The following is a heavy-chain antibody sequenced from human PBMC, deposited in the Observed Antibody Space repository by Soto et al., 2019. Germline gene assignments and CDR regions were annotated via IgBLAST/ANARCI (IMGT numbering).Heavy chain of an antibody. D-gene: IGHD3-16*01. CDR2: ISYDGSNK. CDR1: GFTFSSYG. J-gene: IGHJ4*02. CDR3: ARQAKIGDRSQFYFDS. Sequence: LRLSCAASGFTFSSYGMHWVRQAPGKGLEWVAVISYDGSNKYYADSVKGRFTISRDNSKNTLYLQMNSLRAEDTAVYYCARQAKIGDRSQFYFDSWGQGTLVTVSS. V-gene: IGHV3-30*03.